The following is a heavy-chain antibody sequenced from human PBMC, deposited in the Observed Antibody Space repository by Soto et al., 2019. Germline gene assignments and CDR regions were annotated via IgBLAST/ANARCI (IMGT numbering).Heavy chain of an antibody. D-gene: IGHD2-8*01. CDR3: ARRGVAWDYYYMDV. CDR1: GGSISSYY. J-gene: IGHJ6*03. Sequence: SETLSLTCTVSGGSISSYYWSLIRQPPGKGLEWIGYIYYSGSTNYNPSLKSRVTISVDTSKNQFSLKLSSVTAADTAVYYCARRGVAWDYYYMDVWGKGSTVTVSS. CDR2: IYYSGST. V-gene: IGHV4-59*08.